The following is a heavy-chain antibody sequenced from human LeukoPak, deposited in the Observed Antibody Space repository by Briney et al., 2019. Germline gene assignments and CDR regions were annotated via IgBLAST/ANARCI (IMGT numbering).Heavy chain of an antibody. V-gene: IGHV3-30-3*01. Sequence: PGGSLRLSCAASGFTFSSYAMHWVRQAPGKGLEWVAVISYDGSNKYYADSVKGRFTISRDNAKNTLYLQMNSLRAEDTAVYYCARDSGHYYGMDVWGQGTTVTVSS. J-gene: IGHJ6*02. CDR1: GFTFSSYA. CDR2: ISYDGSNK. CDR3: ARDSGHYYGMDV.